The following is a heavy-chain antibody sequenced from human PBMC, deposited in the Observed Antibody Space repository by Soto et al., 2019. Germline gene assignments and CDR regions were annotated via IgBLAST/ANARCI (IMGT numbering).Heavy chain of an antibody. CDR1: GYTFTNFG. CDR2: ISAYNGNT. CDR3: AGGGAPIDG. V-gene: IGHV1-18*01. J-gene: IGHJ4*02. D-gene: IGHD2-15*01. Sequence: QVQLVQSGAEVKKPGASVKVSCKTSGYTFTNFGLSWVRQAPGQGLEGMGWISAYNGNTNYEQHFQGRVTVTTAAYKSKDYMELRGLASDDTAAYDRAGGGAPIDGWGQGTLVTVSS.